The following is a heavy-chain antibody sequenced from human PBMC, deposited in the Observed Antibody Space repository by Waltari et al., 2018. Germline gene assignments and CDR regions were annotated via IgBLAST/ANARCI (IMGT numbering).Heavy chain of an antibody. J-gene: IGHJ4*02. Sequence: EVQLVESGGGLIQPGGSLRLSCAASGLTVSSNYMSWVRQAPGKGREWVSVTYSGGTTYYADYVKGRFTISRDNSKNTLYLQMNNLRGEDTAIYYRARGIYCDYWGQGTLVTVSS. CDR3: ARGIYCDY. D-gene: IGHD1-20*01. CDR2: TYSGGTT. V-gene: IGHV3-53*01. CDR1: GLTVSSNY.